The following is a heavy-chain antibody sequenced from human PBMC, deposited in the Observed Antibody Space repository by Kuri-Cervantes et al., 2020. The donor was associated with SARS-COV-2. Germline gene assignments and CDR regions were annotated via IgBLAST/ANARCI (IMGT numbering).Heavy chain of an antibody. J-gene: IGHJ5*01. D-gene: IGHD6-13*01. CDR2: IIPILGMA. Sequence: SVKVSCKASGYTFTGYYMHWVRQAPGQGLEWMGRIIPILGMANYAQKFQGRVTITADKSTSTAYMALSSLRSEDTAVYFCARDSSGYTTSWFQFWGQGTLVTVSS. CDR3: ARDSSGYTTSWFQF. CDR1: GYTFTGYY. V-gene: IGHV1-69*04.